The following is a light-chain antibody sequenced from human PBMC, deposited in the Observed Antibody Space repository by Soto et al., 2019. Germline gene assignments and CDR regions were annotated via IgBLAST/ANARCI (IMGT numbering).Light chain of an antibody. CDR2: DAS. J-gene: IGKJ1*01. CDR1: HTVSSF. Sequence: IGFTTSTAALSLSSGERATLSCRASHTVSSFLAWYQQKPGQAPRLLIYDASNRATGIPARFSGSGSGTDFTLTISSLEPEDFAVYYCQQRSNWWTFGQGTKVDIK. V-gene: IGKV3-11*01. CDR3: QQRSNWWT.